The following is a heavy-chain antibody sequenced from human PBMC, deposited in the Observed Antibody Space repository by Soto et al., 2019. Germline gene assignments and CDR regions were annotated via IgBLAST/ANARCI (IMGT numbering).Heavy chain of an antibody. CDR2: ISYDGSNK. CDR1: GFTFSSYA. D-gene: IGHD3-9*01. Sequence: QVQLVESGGGVVQPGRSLRLSCAASGFTFSSYAMHWVRQAPGKGLEWVAVISYDGSNKYYADSVKGRFTISRDNSKNTLYLQMNSLRAEDTAVYYCARVEDYVILTGHYYYYGMDVWGQGTTVTVSS. J-gene: IGHJ6*02. V-gene: IGHV3-30-3*01. CDR3: ARVEDYVILTGHYYYYGMDV.